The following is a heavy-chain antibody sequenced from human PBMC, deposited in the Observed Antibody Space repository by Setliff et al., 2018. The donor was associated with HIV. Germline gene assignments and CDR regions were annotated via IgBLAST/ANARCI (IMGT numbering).Heavy chain of an antibody. Sequence: ASVKVSCKASGYTFNTYSINWERQAPGQGLEWMGWINTDTGSPTYAQGVTGHFVFSLDTSVSTAYLRISSLQAAETAVYYFTREVLRVDYRGQGTLVTVSS. D-gene: IGHD4-17*01. CDR2: INTDTGSP. J-gene: IGHJ4*02. CDR1: GYTFNTYS. V-gene: IGHV7-4-1*02. CDR3: TREVLRVDY.